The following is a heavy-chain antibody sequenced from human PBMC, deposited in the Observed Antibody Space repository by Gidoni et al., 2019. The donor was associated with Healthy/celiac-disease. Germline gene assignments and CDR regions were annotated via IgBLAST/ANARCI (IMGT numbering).Heavy chain of an antibody. J-gene: IGHJ4*02. V-gene: IGHV1-18*01. D-gene: IGHD3-22*01. CDR2: ISAYNGNT. CDR1: GYPFTSCG. Sequence: QVPLVQSGAEVKKPGASVKVSCKASGYPFTSCGTPWVRQAPGQGLEWMGWISAYNGNTNYAQKLQGRVTMTTDTSTSTAYMGLRSLRSDDTAVYYCARDGPLAYYYDSSGPNLDPFDYWGQGTLVTVSS. CDR3: ARDGPLAYYYDSSGPNLDPFDY.